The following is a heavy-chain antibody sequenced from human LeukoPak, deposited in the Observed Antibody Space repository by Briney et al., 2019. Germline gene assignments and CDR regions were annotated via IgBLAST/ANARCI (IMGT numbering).Heavy chain of an antibody. Sequence: GESLKISCKGSGYTFSNYWIGWVRQTPGKGLEWMGVIYPGDSDTRYSPSFQGQVTFSVDNSISTAYLHWSSLKATDTDTAMYYCARRPNFLDRSGNYYFDYWAQGALVTVSS. CDR2: IYPGDSDT. J-gene: IGHJ4*02. CDR3: ARRPNFLDRSGNYYFDY. D-gene: IGHD3-22*01. V-gene: IGHV5-51*01. CDR1: GYTFSNYW.